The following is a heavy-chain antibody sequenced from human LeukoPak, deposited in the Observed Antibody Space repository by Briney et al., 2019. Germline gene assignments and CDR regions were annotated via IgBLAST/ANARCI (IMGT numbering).Heavy chain of an antibody. CDR2: ISYDGNYK. CDR1: GFTFNSYF. CDR3: ASFGILSYHTFDY. D-gene: IGHD3-9*01. V-gene: IGHV3-30*04. J-gene: IGHJ4*02. Sequence: PGGSLRLSCAVSGFTFNSYFMHWVRQAPGKGLEWVAVISYDGNYKLYADSVKGRFTISRDNSKNTLYLEVDSLRSEDTAVYYCASFGILSYHTFDYWGQGTLVTVSS.